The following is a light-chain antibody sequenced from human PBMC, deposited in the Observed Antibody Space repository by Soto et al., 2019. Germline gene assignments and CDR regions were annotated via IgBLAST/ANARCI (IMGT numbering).Light chain of an antibody. CDR1: ESVSRN. J-gene: IGKJ5*01. V-gene: IGKV3-15*01. Sequence: EVVMTQSPATLSVSPGERSTLSCRASESVSRNLAWYQQKPGQAPRLLIYDASTRATGIPDRFSGGGSGTEFTLTISGLQSEDFVVYYCQQYNNWPPITFGQGTRLEIK. CDR2: DAS. CDR3: QQYNNWPPIT.